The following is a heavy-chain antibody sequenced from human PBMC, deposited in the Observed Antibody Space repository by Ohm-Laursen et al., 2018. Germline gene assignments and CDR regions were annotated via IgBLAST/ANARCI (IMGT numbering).Heavy chain of an antibody. CDR2: IIPIFGTA. V-gene: IGHV1-69*13. D-gene: IGHD1-26*01. J-gene: IGHJ3*02. CDR3: ARDSVGIVIPNDALDI. Sequence: ASVKVSCKASGGTFSSYAISWVRQAPGQGLEWMGGIIPIFGTANYAQKFQGRVTITADESTSTAYMELSSLRSDDTAVYYCARDSVGIVIPNDALDIWGQGTMVTVS. CDR1: GGTFSSYA.